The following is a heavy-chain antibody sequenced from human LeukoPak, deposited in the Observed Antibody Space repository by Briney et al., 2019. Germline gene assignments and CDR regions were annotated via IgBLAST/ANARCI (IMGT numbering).Heavy chain of an antibody. J-gene: IGHJ4*02. CDR2: INPTGGST. CDR3: ARGRELRYFDWLFAYYFDY. V-gene: IGHV1-2*06. D-gene: IGHD3-9*01. Sequence: ASVKVSCKASGYTFTSYYMHWVRQAPGQGLEWMGLINPTGGSTGYAQKFQGRVTMTRDASISTAYMELSRLRSDDTAVYYCARGRELRYFDWLFAYYFDYWGQGTLVTVSS. CDR1: GYTFTSYY.